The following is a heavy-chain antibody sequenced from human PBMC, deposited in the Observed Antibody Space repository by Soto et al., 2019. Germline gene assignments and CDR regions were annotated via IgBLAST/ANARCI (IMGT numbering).Heavy chain of an antibody. Sequence: ASVKVSCKASGYTFTGYYMHWVRQAPGQGLEWMGWINPNSGGTNYAQKFQGRVTMTRDTSISTAYMELSRLRSDDTAVYYCARLHSGYYHFDYWGQGTLVTVSS. CDR3: ARLHSGYYHFDY. D-gene: IGHD3-3*01. CDR2: INPNSGGT. V-gene: IGHV1-2*02. CDR1: GYTFTGYY. J-gene: IGHJ4*02.